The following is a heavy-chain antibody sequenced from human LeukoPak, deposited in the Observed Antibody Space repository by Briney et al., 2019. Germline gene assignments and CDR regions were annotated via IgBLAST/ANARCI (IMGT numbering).Heavy chain of an antibody. D-gene: IGHD1-7*01. CDR1: GGSISSYY. V-gene: IGHV4-59*08. Sequence: SETLSLTCTVSGGSISSYYWSWIRQPPGKGLEWIGHIYDSGTTNYNPSLKSRVTISVDTSKNQFSLKLTSVPAAATAVYFCARSLNWNYVVGYWGQGTLVTVSS. CDR2: IYDSGTT. J-gene: IGHJ4*02. CDR3: ARSLNWNYVVGY.